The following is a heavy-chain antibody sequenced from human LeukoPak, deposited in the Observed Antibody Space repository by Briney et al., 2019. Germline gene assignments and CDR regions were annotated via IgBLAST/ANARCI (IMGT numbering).Heavy chain of an antibody. CDR3: ARILRYYGSGSYGY. CDR2: INHSGST. CDR1: GGSFSGYY. V-gene: IGHV4-34*01. D-gene: IGHD3-10*01. J-gene: IGHJ4*02. Sequence: SETLSLTCAVYGGSFSGYYWSWIRQPPGKGLEWIGEINHSGSTNYNPSLKSRVTISVDTSKNQFSLKLSSVTAADTAMYYCARILRYYGSGSYGYWGQGTLVTVSS.